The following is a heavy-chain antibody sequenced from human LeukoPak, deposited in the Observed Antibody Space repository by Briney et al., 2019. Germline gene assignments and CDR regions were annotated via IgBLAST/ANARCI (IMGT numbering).Heavy chain of an antibody. J-gene: IGHJ6*02. CDR2: INHNVHVN. CDR1: GFTFSSFR. Sequence: PRGFPRPSRAAYGFTFSSFRINWPRQAPGKGLEWVASINHNVHVNYYVDSVKRTFTITRDNAKNSLYLQMSNLRAEDTAVSFCARGGGLDVWCQGATVTVSS. V-gene: IGHV3-7*03. CDR3: ARGGGLDV. D-gene: IGHD2-15*01.